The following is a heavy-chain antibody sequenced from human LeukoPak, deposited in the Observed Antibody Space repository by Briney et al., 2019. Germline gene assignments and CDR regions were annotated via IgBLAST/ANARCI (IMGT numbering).Heavy chain of an antibody. D-gene: IGHD3-10*01. V-gene: IGHV1-2*02. CDR2: INPQSGST. Sequence: GASVKVSCKASGYTFTGHFVHWVRQAPGQGLEWMGWINPQSGSTSYAQPFQGRVVMTLDTSVNSVYMEMSSVGYDDTATYFCAKDRADEYSAGSYVSFDPWGRGTPLTVSS. J-gene: IGHJ5*02. CDR1: GYTFTGHF. CDR3: AKDRADEYSAGSYVSFDP.